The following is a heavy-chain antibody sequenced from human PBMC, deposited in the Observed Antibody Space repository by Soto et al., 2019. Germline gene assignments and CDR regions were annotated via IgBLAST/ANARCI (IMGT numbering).Heavy chain of an antibody. CDR2: IYYSGST. V-gene: IGHV4-59*08. D-gene: IGHD6-19*01. CDR1: GGSISSYY. J-gene: IGHJ3*02. CDR3: ARHLGYSSGWFPFDI. Sequence: SETLSLTCTVSGGSISSYYWSWIRQPPGKGLEWIGYIYYSGSTNYNPSLKSRVTISVDTSKNQFSLKLSSVTAADTAVYYCARHLGYSSGWFPFDIWGQGTTVTVSS.